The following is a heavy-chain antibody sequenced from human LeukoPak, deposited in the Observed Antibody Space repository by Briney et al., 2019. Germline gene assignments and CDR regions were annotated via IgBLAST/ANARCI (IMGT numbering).Heavy chain of an antibody. CDR1: GFIFSNCW. CDR3: ARGYSRAAFDT. V-gene: IGHV3-48*01. Sequence: GGSLRLSCETSGFIFSNCWMTWVRQAPGKGLEWVSYISSSSSTIYYADSVKGRFTVSRDNAKNSLLPQMNSLRAEDTALYYCARGYSRAAFDTWGQGTMVTVSS. J-gene: IGHJ3*02. D-gene: IGHD2-15*01. CDR2: ISSSSSTI.